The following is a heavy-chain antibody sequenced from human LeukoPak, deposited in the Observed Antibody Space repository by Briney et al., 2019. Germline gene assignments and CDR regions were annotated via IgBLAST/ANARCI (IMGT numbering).Heavy chain of an antibody. CDR2: ISGSGGAT. J-gene: IGHJ3*02. Sequence: PGGSLRLSCAASGFTFSSYAMSWVRQAPGKGLEWVSAISGSGGATYYADSVKGRFTISRDNSKNTLYLQMNSLRAEDTAVYYCVKVPVFSLTISEVVTDDAFDNWGQGTIVTVSS. CDR3: VKVPVFSLTISEVVTDDAFDN. CDR1: GFTFSSYA. V-gene: IGHV3-23*01. D-gene: IGHD3-3*01.